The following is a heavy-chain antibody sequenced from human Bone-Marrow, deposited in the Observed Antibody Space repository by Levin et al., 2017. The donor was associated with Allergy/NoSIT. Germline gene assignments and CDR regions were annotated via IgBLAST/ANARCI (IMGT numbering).Heavy chain of an antibody. CDR3: AREEYSTSSYSTFDM. CDR2: ITGSGSTI. CDR1: GFTFSSHE. V-gene: IGHV3-48*03. J-gene: IGHJ3*02. Sequence: LSLTCAASGFTFSSHEMNWVRQAPGKGLEWVSYITGSGSTIYYADSVKGRFTISRDNAKNSLYLQMNSLRAEDTAVYYCAREEYSTSSYSTFDMWGPGTMVTVSS. D-gene: IGHD6-6*01.